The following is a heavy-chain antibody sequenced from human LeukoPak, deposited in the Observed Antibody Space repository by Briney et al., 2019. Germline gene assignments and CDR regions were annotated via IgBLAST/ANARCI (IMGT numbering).Heavy chain of an antibody. V-gene: IGHV3-7*03. J-gene: IGHJ4*02. CDR1: GFTLKNYW. Sequence: PGGSLRLSCGASGFTLKNYWMSWVRQAPGKGLEWVANINQDGSEKYYVDSVKGRLTISRDNAKNSLYLQMNSLRVEDTALYYCAKRDMTGYNDRWGQGTLVTVSS. CDR2: INQDGSEK. CDR3: AKRDMTGYNDR. D-gene: IGHD3-9*01.